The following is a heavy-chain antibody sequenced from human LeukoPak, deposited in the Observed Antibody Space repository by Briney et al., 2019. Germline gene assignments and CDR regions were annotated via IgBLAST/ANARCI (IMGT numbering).Heavy chain of an antibody. CDR1: GYSFTTYA. CDR2: INPNSGGT. CDR3: ARGPPPGSYYFDY. J-gene: IGHJ4*02. V-gene: IGHV1-2*04. D-gene: IGHD1-26*01. Sequence: ASVKVSCKASGYSFTTYAINWVRQAPGQGLEWMGWINPNSGGTNYAQKFQGWVTMTRDTSISTACMELSRLRSDDTAVYYCARGPPPGSYYFDYWGQGTLVTVSS.